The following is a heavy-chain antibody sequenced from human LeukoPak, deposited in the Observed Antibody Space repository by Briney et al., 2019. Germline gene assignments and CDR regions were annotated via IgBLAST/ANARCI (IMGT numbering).Heavy chain of an antibody. CDR1: GFTFSSYV. Sequence: GGSLRLSCAASGFTFSSYVMSWVRQAPGKGLEWVSYINHNAETIYYADSVKGRFTISRDNAKNVLYLQMNRLGDGDTAVYYCARDSDWAFDNWGQGALVTVSS. CDR3: ARDSDWAFDN. V-gene: IGHV3-48*02. J-gene: IGHJ4*02. CDR2: INHNAETI. D-gene: IGHD2-21*02.